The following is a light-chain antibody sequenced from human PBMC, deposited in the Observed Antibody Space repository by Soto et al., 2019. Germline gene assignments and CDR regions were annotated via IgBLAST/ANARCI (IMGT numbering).Light chain of an antibody. Sequence: EIVLTQSPGTLSLSRGERASLSCRASQSVSSSYLSWCQQKPGQAPRLLIYGASSRATGIPDRFSGSGSGTDFTLTISRLEPEDFAVYYCQQYGSSTWTFGQGTKVDI. V-gene: IGKV3-20*01. J-gene: IGKJ1*01. CDR3: QQYGSSTWT. CDR1: QSVSSSY. CDR2: GAS.